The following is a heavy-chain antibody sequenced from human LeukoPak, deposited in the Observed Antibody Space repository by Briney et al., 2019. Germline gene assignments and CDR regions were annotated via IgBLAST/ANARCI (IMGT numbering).Heavy chain of an antibody. CDR1: GYTFTSYY. Sequence: ASVKVSCKASGYTFTSYYMHWVRQAPGQGLEWMGIINPSGGSTSYAQKFQGRVTMTRDTSTSTVYMELSSLRSEDTAVYYCARGASGSSPTLYHYYYMDVWGKGTTVTVSS. J-gene: IGHJ6*03. V-gene: IGHV1-46*01. CDR3: ARGASGSSPTLYHYYYMDV. CDR2: INPSGGST. D-gene: IGHD1-26*01.